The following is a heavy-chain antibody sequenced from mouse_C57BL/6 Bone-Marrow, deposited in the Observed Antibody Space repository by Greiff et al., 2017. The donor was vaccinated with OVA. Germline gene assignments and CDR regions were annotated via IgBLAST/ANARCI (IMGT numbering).Heavy chain of an antibody. CDR2: IDPANGNT. J-gene: IGHJ3*01. V-gene: IGHV14-3*01. CDR1: GFNIKNTY. Sequence: VQLQQSVAELVRPGASVKLSCTASGFNIKNTYMPWVKQRPEQGLEWIGRIDPANGNTKYAPKFQGKATITADTSSNTAYLQLSSLTSEDTAIYYCAREGGAYDGYYVWFAYWGQGTLVTVSA. CDR3: AREGGAYDGYYVWFAY. D-gene: IGHD2-3*01.